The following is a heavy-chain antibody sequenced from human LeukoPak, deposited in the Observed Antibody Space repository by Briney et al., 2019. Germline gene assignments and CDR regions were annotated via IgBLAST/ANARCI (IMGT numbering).Heavy chain of an antibody. J-gene: IGHJ6*03. Sequence: SVKVSCKASGGTFSSYAISWVRQAPGQGLEWMGGIIPIFGTANYAQKFQGRVTITADESTSTAYMELNSLRSEDTAVYYCARAPHYYDSNYMDVWGKGTTVTISS. V-gene: IGHV1-69*13. CDR1: GGTFSSYA. D-gene: IGHD3-22*01. CDR2: IIPIFGTA. CDR3: ARAPHYYDSNYMDV.